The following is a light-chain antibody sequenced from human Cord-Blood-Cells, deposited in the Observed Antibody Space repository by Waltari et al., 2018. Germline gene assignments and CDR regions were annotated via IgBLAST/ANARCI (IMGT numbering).Light chain of an antibody. J-gene: IGLJ3*02. CDR1: SSDVGSYNL. V-gene: IGLV2-23*01. Sequence: QSALTQPASVSGSPGQSITLSCTGTSSDVGSYNLVSWYQQHPGKAPKLMIYEGSKRPPGVSNRFSGSKSGNTASLTISGLQAEDEADYYCCSYAGSSTSWVFGGGTKLTVL. CDR3: CSYAGSSTSWV. CDR2: EGS.